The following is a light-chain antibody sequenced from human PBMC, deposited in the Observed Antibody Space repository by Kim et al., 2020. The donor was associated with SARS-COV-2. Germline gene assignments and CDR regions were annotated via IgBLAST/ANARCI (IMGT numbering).Light chain of an antibody. Sequence: EVVLTQSPGTLSLSPGERATLSCRASQTIISSSLTWYRQRPGQAPTLVIYGASSRATGIPDRFSGGGSETDFTLTISRLEPEDFAVYFCQHFGNSLWTFGQGTKVDIK. CDR1: QTIISSS. CDR2: GAS. V-gene: IGKV3-20*01. J-gene: IGKJ1*01. CDR3: QHFGNSLWT.